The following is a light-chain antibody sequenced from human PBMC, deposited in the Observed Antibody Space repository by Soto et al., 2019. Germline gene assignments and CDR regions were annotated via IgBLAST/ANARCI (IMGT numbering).Light chain of an antibody. J-gene: IGLJ1*01. CDR2: YKSDSDK. CDR1: SGINVGTYR. V-gene: IGLV5-45*02. CDR3: LIWHSSAYV. Sequence: QLVLTQPSSLSASPGASASLTCTLRSGINVGTYRIYWYQQKPGSPPQYLLRYKSDSDKQQGSGVPSRFSGSKDASANAGILLISGLQSEDEADYYCLIWHSSAYVFGTGTKLTGL.